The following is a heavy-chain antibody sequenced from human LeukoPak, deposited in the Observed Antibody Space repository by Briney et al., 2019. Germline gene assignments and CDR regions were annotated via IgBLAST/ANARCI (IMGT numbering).Heavy chain of an antibody. CDR1: GYTFTDYY. J-gene: IGHJ5*02. CDR3: ARGIVAAGGRWFDP. D-gene: IGHD6-13*01. Sequence: GASVKVSCKASGYTFTDYYMHWVRQAPGQGLEWMGWINPNSGGTNYAQQFQGRVTMTRDTSISTAYMELSNLRSDDTAVYYCARGIVAAGGRWFDPWGQGTLVTVSS. V-gene: IGHV1-2*02. CDR2: INPNSGGT.